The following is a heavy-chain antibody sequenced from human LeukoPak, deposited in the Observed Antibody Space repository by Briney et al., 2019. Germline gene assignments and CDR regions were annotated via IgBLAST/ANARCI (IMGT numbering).Heavy chain of an antibody. J-gene: IGHJ4*02. V-gene: IGHV3-23*01. CDR2: ISGSGGAT. CDR1: GFTFNTYG. CDR3: ARDLAWGAFDY. Sequence: PGGSLRLSCAASGFTFNTYGMSWVRQAPGKGLEWVSGISGSGGATYYADSVKGRFTISRDDSKNTLSLQVNSLRVEDTAVYHCARDLAWGAFDYWGQGTLVTVSS. D-gene: IGHD7-27*01.